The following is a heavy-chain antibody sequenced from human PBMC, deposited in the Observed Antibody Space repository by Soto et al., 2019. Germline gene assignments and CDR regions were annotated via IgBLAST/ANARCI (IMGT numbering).Heavy chain of an antibody. D-gene: IGHD6-13*01. Sequence: GGSLRLSCAASGFTFSAYSMNWVRQAPGKGLEWVSSISSSSSYIYYADSVKGRFTISRDNAKNSLYLQMNSLRAEDTAVYYCARDYYSSNWENGYYYYAMDVWGQGTTVTVSS. CDR3: ARDYYSSNWENGYYYYAMDV. CDR1: GFTFSAYS. J-gene: IGHJ6*02. CDR2: ISSSSSYI. V-gene: IGHV3-21*01.